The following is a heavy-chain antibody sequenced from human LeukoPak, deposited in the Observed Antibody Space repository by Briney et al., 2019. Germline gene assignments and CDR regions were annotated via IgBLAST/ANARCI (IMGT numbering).Heavy chain of an antibody. CDR3: ASYDFWSGFGQDN. D-gene: IGHD3-3*01. J-gene: IGHJ4*02. CDR2: ISSSSSYI. V-gene: IGHV3-21*01. Sequence: GGSLRLSCAASGFTFSSYSMNWVRQAPGKGLEWVSSISSSSSYIYYADSVKGQFTISRDNAKNSLYLQMNSLRAEDTAVYYCASYDFWSGFGQDNWGQGTLVTVSS. CDR1: GFTFSSYS.